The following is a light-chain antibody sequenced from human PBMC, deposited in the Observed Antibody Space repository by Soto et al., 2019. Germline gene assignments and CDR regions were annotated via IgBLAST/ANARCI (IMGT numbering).Light chain of an antibody. CDR1: QSVSSN. CDR3: QQRSNWRT. CDR2: GAS. V-gene: IGKV3D-15*01. Sequence: VSTQSPATLSVSPWARATLSCRASQSVSSNLAWYQQKHGQAPSLLIYGASTRATGIPARLSGSGSGTEFTLTIRSIEPEDFAVDDCQQRSNWRTFGQGTRLEIK. J-gene: IGKJ5*01.